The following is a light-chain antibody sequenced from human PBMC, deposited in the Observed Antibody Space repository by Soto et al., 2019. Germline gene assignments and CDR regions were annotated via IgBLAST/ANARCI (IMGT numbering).Light chain of an antibody. Sequence: VLTQSPATLSLSPGERATLSCRASQSIHTSLAWYQQKPGQPPRLVVYDSTLRANGVPDRFGGSRSGTEFTLTINNLEPEDFAVYYCKQRNVRPPITFGQGKRLEIX. CDR1: QSIHTS. CDR2: DST. CDR3: KQRNVRPPIT. V-gene: IGKV3-11*01. J-gene: IGKJ5*01.